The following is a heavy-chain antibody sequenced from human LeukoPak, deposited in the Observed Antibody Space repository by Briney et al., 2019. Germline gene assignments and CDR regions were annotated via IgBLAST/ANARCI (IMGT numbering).Heavy chain of an antibody. CDR2: IYHSGST. CDR3: ARHSSSRGSIDY. V-gene: IGHV4-38-2*01. CDR1: GYSISSGYY. J-gene: IGHJ4*02. Sequence: SETLSLXCAVSGYSISSGYYWGWIRQPPGKGLEWIGSIYHSGSTYYNPSLKSRVTISVDTSKNQFSLKLSSVTAADTAVYYCARHSSSRGSIDYWGQGTLVTVSS. D-gene: IGHD6-13*01.